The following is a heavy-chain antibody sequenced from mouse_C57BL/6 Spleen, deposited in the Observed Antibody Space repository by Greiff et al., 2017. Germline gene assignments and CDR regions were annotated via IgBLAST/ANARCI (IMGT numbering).Heavy chain of an antibody. V-gene: IGHV1-81*01. CDR3: ARSGGLTVVASFDY. CDR1: GYTFTSYG. J-gene: IGHJ2*01. Sequence: VQLQQSGAELARPGASVKLSCKASGYTFTSYGISWVKQRTGQGLEWIGEIYPRSGNTYYNEKFKGKATLTADKSSSTAYMELRSLTSEDSAVYFCARSGGLTVVASFDYWGQGTTLTVSS. D-gene: IGHD1-1*01. CDR2: IYPRSGNT.